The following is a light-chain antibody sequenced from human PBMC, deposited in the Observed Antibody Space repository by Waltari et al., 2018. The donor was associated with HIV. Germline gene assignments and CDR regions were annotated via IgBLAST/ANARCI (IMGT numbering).Light chain of an antibody. J-gene: IGLJ1*01. Sequence: HSALTQPASVSGSPGQSIPIPCTGTSSDVGSYNLVSWYQQHPGKAPKLMIYEVSKRPSGVSNRFSGSKSGNTASLTISGLQAEDEADYYCCSYAGSYVFGTGTKVTVL. CDR2: EVS. V-gene: IGLV2-23*02. CDR3: CSYAGSYV. CDR1: SSDVGSYNL.